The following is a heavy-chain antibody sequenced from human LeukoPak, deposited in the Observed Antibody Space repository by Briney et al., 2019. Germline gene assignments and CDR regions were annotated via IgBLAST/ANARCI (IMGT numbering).Heavy chain of an antibody. CDR2: ISYDGSEK. D-gene: IGHD2/OR15-2a*01. J-gene: IGHJ4*02. V-gene: IGHV3-30*03. Sequence: GGSLRLSCAVSGFTFSNYGMYWVRQAPGKGLEWVAVISYDGSEKYYADSVKGRFTISRDNSNNTLSVQMNSLRPEDTAVYYCARAPEGLRILSADYWGQGVLVTVS. CDR3: ARAPEGLRILSADY. CDR1: GFTFSNYG.